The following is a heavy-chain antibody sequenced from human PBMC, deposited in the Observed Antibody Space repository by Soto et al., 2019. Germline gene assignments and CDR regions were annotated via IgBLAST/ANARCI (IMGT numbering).Heavy chain of an antibody. J-gene: IGHJ5*02. D-gene: IGHD1-1*01. Sequence: EVQLVESGGGLVQPGGSLRLSCAASGFSFSTYWMTWVRQAPGKGLEWVANIKQDGSERYYVDSVKGRFTISRDNAKNSLYLQMNSLRAEDTAVYYCAKDFAGGWFDPWGQGTLVTVSS. CDR1: GFSFSTYW. CDR3: AKDFAGGWFDP. V-gene: IGHV3-7*01. CDR2: IKQDGSER.